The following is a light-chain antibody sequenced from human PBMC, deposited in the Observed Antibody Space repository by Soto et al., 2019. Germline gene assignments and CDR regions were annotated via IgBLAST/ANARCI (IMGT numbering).Light chain of an antibody. CDR2: NNN. Sequence: QSVLTQPPSASGTPGQRVSISCSGSSSNIGTNTVNWFQQLPGTAPKLLIYNNNQRPSGVPHRFSGSKSGTSASLAISGLQSEDAADYYCVARDHSLNGHVFGTGTKLTVL. J-gene: IGLJ1*01. V-gene: IGLV1-44*01. CDR3: VARDHSLNGHV. CDR1: SSNIGTNT.